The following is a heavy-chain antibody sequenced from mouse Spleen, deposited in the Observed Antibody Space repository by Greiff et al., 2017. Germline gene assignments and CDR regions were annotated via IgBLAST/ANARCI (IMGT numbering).Heavy chain of an antibody. CDR1: GYSITSGYY. Sequence: EVKLQESGPGLVKPSQSLSLTCSVTGYSITSGYYWNWIRQFPGNKLEWMGYISYDGSNNYNPSLKNRISITRDTSKNQFFLKLNSVTTEDTATYYCARAKPVPYAMDYWGQGTSVTVSS. J-gene: IGHJ4*01. CDR3: ARAKPVPYAMDY. V-gene: IGHV3-6*01. CDR2: ISYDGSN.